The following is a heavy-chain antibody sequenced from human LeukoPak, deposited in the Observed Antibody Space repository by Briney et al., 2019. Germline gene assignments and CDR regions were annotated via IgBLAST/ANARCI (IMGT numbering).Heavy chain of an antibody. V-gene: IGHV4-34*01. D-gene: IGHD5-12*01. J-gene: IGHJ4*02. CDR2: INHSGST. Sequence: PSETLSLTCTVYGGSFSGYYWSWIRQPPGKGLEWIGEINHSGSTNYNPSLKSRVTISVDTSKNQFSLKLSSVTAADTAVYYCARGGKMATMPFDYWGQGTLVTVSS. CDR3: ARGGKMATMPFDY. CDR1: GGSFSGYY.